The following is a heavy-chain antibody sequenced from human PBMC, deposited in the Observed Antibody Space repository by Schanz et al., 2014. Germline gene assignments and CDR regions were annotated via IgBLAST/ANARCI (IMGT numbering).Heavy chain of an antibody. CDR2: INTHTGNP. Sequence: QVQLVQSGAEVKKPGASVKVSCKASGYTFAMYDMNWVRQAPGQGLEWMGWINTHTGNPTYAQGCTGRFVFSLDTSVSTAYLQISSLKADDTAVYYCAREDYLDSSGYSCGYWGQGTLVTVSS. J-gene: IGHJ4*02. D-gene: IGHD3-22*01. CDR1: GYTFAMYD. V-gene: IGHV7-4-1*02. CDR3: AREDYLDSSGYSCGY.